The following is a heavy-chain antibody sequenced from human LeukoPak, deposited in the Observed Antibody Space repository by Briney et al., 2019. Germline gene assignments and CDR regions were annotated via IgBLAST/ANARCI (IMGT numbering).Heavy chain of an antibody. J-gene: IGHJ3*02. CDR3: ARLGKSGMTTVTTRAFDI. V-gene: IGHV4-39*01. CDR1: GGSISSSSYN. CDR2: IYYSGST. Sequence: ETLSLTCTVSGGSISSSSYNWGWIRQPPGKGLEWIGSIYYSGSTYYNPSLKSRVIISVDTSKNQFSLKPSSVIAADTAVYYCARLGKSGMTTVTTRAFDIWGQGTMVTVSS. D-gene: IGHD4-17*01.